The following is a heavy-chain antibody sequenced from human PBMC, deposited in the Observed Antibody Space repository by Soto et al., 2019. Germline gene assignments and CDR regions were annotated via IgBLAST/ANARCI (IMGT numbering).Heavy chain of an antibody. Sequence: SETLSLTCTVSGGSISSYYWSWIRQPPGKGLEWIGYIYYSGSTNYNPSLKSRVTISVDTSKNKFSLKLSSVTAADTAVYYCARHAAISYSSSEYFQHWGHGTLVTVSS. D-gene: IGHD6-6*01. CDR3: ARHAAISYSSSEYFQH. V-gene: IGHV4-59*08. J-gene: IGHJ1*01. CDR1: GGSISSYY. CDR2: IYYSGST.